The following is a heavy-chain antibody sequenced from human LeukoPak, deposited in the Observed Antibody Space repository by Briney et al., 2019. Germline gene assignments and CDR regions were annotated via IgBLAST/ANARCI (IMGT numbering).Heavy chain of an antibody. D-gene: IGHD3-22*01. CDR1: GGSISSSSYY. J-gene: IGHJ4*02. Sequence: SETLSLTCTVSGGSISSSSYYWGWIRQPPGKGLEWIGSIYYSGTTYYTPSLKRRVNISVDTSKNQFSLKLRSVTAADTAVYYCARWYYYDRSGYPPSYFDNWGQGTLVTVSS. CDR2: IYYSGTT. V-gene: IGHV4-39*01. CDR3: ARWYYYDRSGYPPSYFDN.